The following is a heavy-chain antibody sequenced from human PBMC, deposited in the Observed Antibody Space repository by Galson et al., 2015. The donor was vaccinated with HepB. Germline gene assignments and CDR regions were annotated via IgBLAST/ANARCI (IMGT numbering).Heavy chain of an antibody. J-gene: IGHJ1*01. Sequence: SLRLSCAASGFIFSSYAIHWVRQAPGKGLEWVAVISYGGTNKYYADSVKGRFTMSRDNSKNTLYLQMNSLRDEDTAVYYCARDLEYCSSTSCYGTYIQHWGQGTLVTVSS. CDR1: GFIFSSYA. D-gene: IGHD2-2*01. V-gene: IGHV3-30-3*01. CDR3: ARDLEYCSSTSCYGTYIQH. CDR2: ISYGGTNK.